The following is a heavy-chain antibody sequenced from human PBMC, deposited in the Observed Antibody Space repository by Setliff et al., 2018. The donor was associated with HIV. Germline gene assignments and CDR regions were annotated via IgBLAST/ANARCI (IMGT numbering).Heavy chain of an antibody. D-gene: IGHD6-13*01. CDR1: GGSISSYS. J-gene: IGHJ4*02. CDR3: ARLSRGATAGTPYFDY. Sequence: PSETLSLTCTVSGGSISSYSWSWIRQPPGKGLGWIGVFYYSGSTDYNPSLKSRVTISVDKSKNQFSLKLSSVTAADTAVYYCARLSRGATAGTPYFDYWGRGTLVTVSS. V-gene: IGHV4-59*08. CDR2: FYYSGST.